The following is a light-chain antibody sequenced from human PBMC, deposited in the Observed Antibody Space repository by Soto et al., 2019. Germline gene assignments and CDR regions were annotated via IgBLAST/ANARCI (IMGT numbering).Light chain of an antibody. Sequence: QSALTQPRSVSGSPGQSVTISCTGTSSDVGGYNYVSWYQQHPGKAPKLMIYDVSKRPSGVPDRFSGSKSGNTASLTISGRQAEDEADYYCCSYAGSYGYVFGTGTKLTVL. V-gene: IGLV2-11*01. CDR3: CSYAGSYGYV. CDR1: SSDVGGYNY. CDR2: DVS. J-gene: IGLJ1*01.